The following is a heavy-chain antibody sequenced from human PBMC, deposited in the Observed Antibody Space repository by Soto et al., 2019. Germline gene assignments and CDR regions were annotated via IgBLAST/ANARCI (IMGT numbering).Heavy chain of an antibody. CDR3: ARDDLAAGVDTAMVTSMAYYYYGMDV. D-gene: IGHD5-18*01. CDR2: ISAYNGNT. CDR1: GYTFTSYG. V-gene: IGHV1-18*01. Sequence: GASVKVSCKASGYTFTSYGISWVRQAPGQGLEWMGWISAYNGNTNYAQKLQGRVTMTTDTSTSTAYMELRSLRSDDTAVYYCARDDLAAGVDTAMVTSMAYYYYGMDVWGQGTTVTVSS. J-gene: IGHJ6*02.